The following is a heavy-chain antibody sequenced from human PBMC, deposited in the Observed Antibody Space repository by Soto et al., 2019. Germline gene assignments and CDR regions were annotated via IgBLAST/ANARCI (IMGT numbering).Heavy chain of an antibody. Sequence: GGSLRLSCAASGFTFSTYDMNWVRQAPGKGLEWVSYFSSSRSTISYADSVKGRFTISGDIAKNSLYLQMNSLRAEDTAVYYCARVYLRVVPYMDVWGKGTTVTVSS. J-gene: IGHJ6*03. CDR3: ARVYLRVVPYMDV. V-gene: IGHV3-48*01. CDR2: FSSSRSTI. CDR1: GFTFSTYD. D-gene: IGHD2-15*01.